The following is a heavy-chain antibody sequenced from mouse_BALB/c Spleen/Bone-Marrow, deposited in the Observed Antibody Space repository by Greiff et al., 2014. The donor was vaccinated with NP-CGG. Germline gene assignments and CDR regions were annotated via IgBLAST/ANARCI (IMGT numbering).Heavy chain of an antibody. CDR2: INPYNGDT. Sequence: EVKLQESGPELVKPGASVKISCKASGYSFTGYFMNWVMQSHGKSLEWIGRINPYNGDTFYNQKFKGKATLTVDKSSSTAHMELRSLASEDSAVYYRTRVTTDWYFDVWGAGTTVTVSS. J-gene: IGHJ1*01. CDR3: TRVTTDWYFDV. D-gene: IGHD1-1*01. V-gene: IGHV1-20*02. CDR1: GYSFTGYF.